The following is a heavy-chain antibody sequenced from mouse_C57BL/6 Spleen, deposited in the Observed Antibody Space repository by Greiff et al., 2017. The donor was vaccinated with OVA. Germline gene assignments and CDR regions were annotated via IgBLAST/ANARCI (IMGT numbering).Heavy chain of an antibody. J-gene: IGHJ2*01. Sequence: VQLQQPGAELVKPGASVKLSCKASGYTFTSYWMHWVKQRPGQGLEWIGMIHPNSGSTNYNEKFKSKATLTVDKSSSTAYMQLSSLTSEDSAVYYCARRSIITTVVAPFDYWGQGTTLTVSS. CDR1: GYTFTSYW. CDR3: ARRSIITTVVAPFDY. CDR2: IHPNSGST. D-gene: IGHD1-1*01. V-gene: IGHV1-64*01.